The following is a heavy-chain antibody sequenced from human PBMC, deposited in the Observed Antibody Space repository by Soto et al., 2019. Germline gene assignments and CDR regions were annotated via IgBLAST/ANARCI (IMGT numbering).Heavy chain of an antibody. J-gene: IGHJ6*03. CDR2: IYYSGST. D-gene: IGHD3-10*01. V-gene: IGHV4-59*08. CDR1: GGSISSYY. Sequence: QVQLQESGPGLVKPSETLSLTCTVSGGSISSYYWSWIRQPPGKGLEWIGYIYYSGSTNYNPSLKSRVTISVDTSKNQFSLKLSSVTAADTAVYYCARTYGSGSYYISPYYSYYMDVWGKGTTVTVSS. CDR3: ARTYGSGSYYISPYYSYYMDV.